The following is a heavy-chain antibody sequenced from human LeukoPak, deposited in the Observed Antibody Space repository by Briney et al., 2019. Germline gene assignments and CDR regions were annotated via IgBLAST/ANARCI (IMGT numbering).Heavy chain of an antibody. V-gene: IGHV1-24*01. Sequence: ASVKVSCKVSGYTLTELSMHWVRQAPGKGLEWMGGFDPEDGETIYAQKFQGRVTITADESTSTAYMELSSLRSEDTAVYYCARLAAAGTVRDYWGQGTLVTVSS. CDR2: FDPEDGET. CDR3: ARLAAAGTVRDY. J-gene: IGHJ4*02. CDR1: GYTLTELS. D-gene: IGHD6-13*01.